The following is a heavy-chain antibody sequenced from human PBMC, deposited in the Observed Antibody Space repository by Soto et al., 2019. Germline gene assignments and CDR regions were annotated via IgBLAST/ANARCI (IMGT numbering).Heavy chain of an antibody. D-gene: IGHD6-6*01. CDR1: CASFSGYY. CDR3: ARGHSTSGYDS. Sequence: SETLSLTCSFYCASFSGYYWSWIRQSPGKGLEWIGEIHHSGSTHYNPSLKSRLTFSIDESQSQFYMMLTSVTAADTALYFCARGHSTSGYDSWGQGSLVTVSS. V-gene: IGHV4-34*01. CDR2: IHHSGST. J-gene: IGHJ4*02.